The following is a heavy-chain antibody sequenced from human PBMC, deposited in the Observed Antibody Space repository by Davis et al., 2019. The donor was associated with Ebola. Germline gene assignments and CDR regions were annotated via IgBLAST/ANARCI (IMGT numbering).Heavy chain of an antibody. CDR1: GFNFYNYA. V-gene: IGHV3-23*01. CDR3: AKYYLSGSYYQFDY. D-gene: IGHD3-10*01. J-gene: IGHJ4*02. Sequence: PGGSLRLSCAASGFNFYNYAMTWVRQAPGKGLEWVATVSGSGGHTFSADSVRGRFTISRDNSKNTVYLQMNSLRADDTAVYYCAKYYLSGSYYQFDYWGQGTLVTVSS. CDR2: VSGSGGHT.